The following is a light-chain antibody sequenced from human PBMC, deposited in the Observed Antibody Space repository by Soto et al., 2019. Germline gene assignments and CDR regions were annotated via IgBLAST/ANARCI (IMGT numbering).Light chain of an antibody. Sequence: ETGLAQGPPRRWGSXGQGATRTXXXSPSVTSSYLAWYQQKPGQAPQLLMYGASIRTSGIPDRLSGSGSGTDFAITISRLEPADFAVYYCQQYVRSPWTFGQGTTVDIK. V-gene: IGKV3-20*01. CDR2: GAS. J-gene: IGKJ1*01. CDR3: QQYVRSPWT. CDR1: PSVTSSY.